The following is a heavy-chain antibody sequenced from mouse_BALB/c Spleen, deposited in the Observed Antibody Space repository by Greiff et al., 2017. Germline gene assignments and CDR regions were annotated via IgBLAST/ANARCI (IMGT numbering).Heavy chain of an antibody. CDR2: IDPANGNT. D-gene: IGHD2-4*01. V-gene: IGHV14-3*02. Sequence: VQLKQSGAELVKPGASVKLSCTASGFNIKDTYMHWVKQRPEQGLEWIGRIDPANGNTKYDPKFQGKATITADTSSNTAYLQLSSLTSEDTAVYYCASHYDIYAMDYWGQGTSVTVSS. CDR3: ASHYDIYAMDY. CDR1: GFNIKDTY. J-gene: IGHJ4*01.